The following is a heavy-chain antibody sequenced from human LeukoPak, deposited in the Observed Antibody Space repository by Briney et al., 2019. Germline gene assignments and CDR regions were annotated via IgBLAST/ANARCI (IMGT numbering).Heavy chain of an antibody. Sequence: SETLSLTCTVSGGSISSYYWSWIRQPPGKGLEWIGYIYYSGSTYYNPSLKSRVTISLDMSKNQFSLKLSSVTAADTAVYYCARGGAYGRFDPWGQGTLVTVSS. CDR3: ARGGAYGRFDP. CDR2: IYYSGST. V-gene: IGHV4-59*01. CDR1: GGSISSYY. J-gene: IGHJ5*02. D-gene: IGHD2-21*01.